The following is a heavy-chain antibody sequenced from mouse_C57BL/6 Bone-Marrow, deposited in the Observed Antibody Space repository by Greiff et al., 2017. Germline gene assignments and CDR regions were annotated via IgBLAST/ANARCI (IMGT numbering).Heavy chain of an antibody. Sequence: EVQVVESGGDLVKPGGSLKLSCAASGFTFSSYGMSWVRQTPDKRLEWVATISSGGRYTYYTDSVKGRFTISRDNAKNTLYLKMSSLKSEDTAMYYCASGYGSSYGWFAYWGQGTLVTVSA. J-gene: IGHJ3*01. D-gene: IGHD1-1*01. V-gene: IGHV5-6*01. CDR2: ISSGGRYT. CDR1: GFTFSSYG. CDR3: ASGYGSSYGWFAY.